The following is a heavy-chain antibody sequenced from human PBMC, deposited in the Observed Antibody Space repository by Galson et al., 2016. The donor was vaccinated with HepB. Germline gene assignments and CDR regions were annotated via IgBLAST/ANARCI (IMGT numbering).Heavy chain of an antibody. CDR1: GGSISHY. D-gene: IGHD1-26*01. J-gene: IGHJ5*02. CDR3: ARNGYYALDL. Sequence: SETLSLTCAVSGGSISHYWSWVRQTPGEGLEWIGEIHHSGNTNYNPSLKSRVSISVDKSNNQFSLIMNSVTATDTAVYYCARNGYYALDLWGQGTLVTVSS. V-gene: IGHV4-4*02. CDR2: IHHSGNT.